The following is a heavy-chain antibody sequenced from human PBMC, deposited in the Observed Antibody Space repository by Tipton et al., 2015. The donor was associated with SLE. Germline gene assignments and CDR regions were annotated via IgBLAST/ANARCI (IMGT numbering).Heavy chain of an antibody. J-gene: IGHJ4*02. CDR2: IYTSGST. V-gene: IGHV4-39*07. CDR1: GGSISSSSYY. Sequence: TLSLTCTVSGGSISSSSYYWGWIRQPPGKGLEWSGSIYTSGSTNYNPSLKSRVTISVDTSKNQFSLKLSSVTAADTGVYYCARDPSYGVDYWGQGTLVTVSS. D-gene: IGHD4-17*01. CDR3: ARDPSYGVDY.